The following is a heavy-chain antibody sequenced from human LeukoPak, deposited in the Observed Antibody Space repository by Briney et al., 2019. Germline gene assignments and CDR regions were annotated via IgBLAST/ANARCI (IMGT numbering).Heavy chain of an antibody. CDR2: ITRNSNDI. J-gene: IGHJ4*02. CDR1: GFTFDVYS. D-gene: IGHD4-23*01. CDR3: AREVVVVTPDYFDY. V-gene: IGHV3-48*01. Sequence: PGGSLRLSCAASGFTFDVYSMSWVRQAPGKGLEWVSYITRNSNDIYYADSVKGRFTISRDNAKNSLYLQMNNLRAEDTAVYYCAREVVVVTPDYFDYWGQGTLVTVSS.